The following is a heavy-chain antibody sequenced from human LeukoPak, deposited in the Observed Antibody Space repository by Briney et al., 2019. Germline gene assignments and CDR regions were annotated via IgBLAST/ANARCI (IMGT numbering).Heavy chain of an antibody. J-gene: IGHJ4*02. CDR2: ISWNSGSI. Sequence: GGSLRLSCAASGFTLDDYAMHWVRQAPGKGLEWVSGISWNSGSIGYADSVKGRFTISRDNAKNSLYLQMNSLRAEDTALYYCAKDMNYYDSSGPFDYWGQGTLVTVSS. D-gene: IGHD3-22*01. CDR3: AKDMNYYDSSGPFDY. CDR1: GFTLDDYA. V-gene: IGHV3-9*01.